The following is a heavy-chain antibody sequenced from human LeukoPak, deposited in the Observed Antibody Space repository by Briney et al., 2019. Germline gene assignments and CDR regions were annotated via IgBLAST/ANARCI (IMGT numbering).Heavy chain of an antibody. V-gene: IGHV1-2*02. CDR2: INPNSGGT. Sequence: APVKVSCKASGYTFTNYGISWVRQAPGQGLEWLGWINPNSGGTNYAQKFQGRVTMTRDTSISTAYMELNRLRSDDTAVYYCARDVEYSSERFNFWGQGTLVTVSS. D-gene: IGHD6-19*01. CDR1: GYTFTNYG. J-gene: IGHJ4*02. CDR3: ARDVEYSSERFNF.